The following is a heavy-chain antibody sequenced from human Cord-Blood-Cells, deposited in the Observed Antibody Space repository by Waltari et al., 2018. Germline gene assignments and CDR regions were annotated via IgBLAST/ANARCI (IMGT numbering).Heavy chain of an antibody. V-gene: IGHV3-23*01. CDR1: GFTFSSYA. Sequence: EVQLLESGGGLVQPGGSLRLSCAASGFTFSSYAMRWVRQSPGNGLEGVSAISSSGGSTYYAEAVKGRFNSSRDNSKNTLYLQMNSLGAEDTAVYYCAKDGIGSYWGDYYYYYGMDVWGQGTTVTVSS. D-gene: IGHD1-26*01. CDR3: AKDGIGSYWGDYYYYYGMDV. CDR2: ISSSGGST. J-gene: IGHJ6*02.